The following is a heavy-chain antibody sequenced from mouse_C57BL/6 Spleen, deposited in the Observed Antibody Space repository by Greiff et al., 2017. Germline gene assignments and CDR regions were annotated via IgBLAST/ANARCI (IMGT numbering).Heavy chain of an antibody. CDR2: IYPGSGST. V-gene: IGHV1-55*01. D-gene: IGHD1-1*01. J-gene: IGHJ2*01. CDR3: ARKGSYYGSKGYYFDD. Sequence: QVQLQQSGAELVKPGASVKMSCKASGYTFTSYWITWVKQRPGQGLEWIGDIYPGSGSTNYNEKFKSKATLTVDTSSSTAYMQLSSLTSEDSAVYYCARKGSYYGSKGYYFDDWGQGTTLTVSS. CDR1: GYTFTSYW.